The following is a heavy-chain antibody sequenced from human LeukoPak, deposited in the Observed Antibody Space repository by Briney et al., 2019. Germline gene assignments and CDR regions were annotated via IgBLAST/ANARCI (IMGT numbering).Heavy chain of an antibody. CDR3: ARTKPLDPFDF. V-gene: IGHV4-59*01. Sequence: PSEALSLPCTVSGGSISSYYWSWIRQPPGKGLEWIGYIYYSGNTYYNPSLKSRVTISVDTSKNQFSLKVNSVTAADTAVYYCARTKPLDPFDFWGQGTLVTVSS. J-gene: IGHJ3*01. CDR2: IYYSGNT. CDR1: GGSISSYY.